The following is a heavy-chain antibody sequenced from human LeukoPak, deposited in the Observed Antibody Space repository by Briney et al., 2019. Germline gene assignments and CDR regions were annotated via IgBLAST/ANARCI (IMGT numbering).Heavy chain of an antibody. V-gene: IGHV3-9*01. CDR3: AKGDYSGYDSAIDY. J-gene: IGHJ4*02. CDR2: ISWNSGRI. Sequence: GRSLRLSCAASGFTFYDYAMHWVRHAPGKGLEGVSGISWNSGRIDYADSVKGRFTISRDNAKNSLYLQMNSLRPEDTALYYCAKGDYSGYDSAIDYWGQGTLVTVSS. D-gene: IGHD5-12*01. CDR1: GFTFYDYA.